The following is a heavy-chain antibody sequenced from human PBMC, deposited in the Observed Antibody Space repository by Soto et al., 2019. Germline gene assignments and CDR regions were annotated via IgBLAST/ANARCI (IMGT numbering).Heavy chain of an antibody. CDR3: ARVGQQLVPSAFDI. V-gene: IGHV4-59*01. Sequence: PSETLSLTCTVSGGSMRNYFWTWIRQPPGKGLEWIGYIYYSGSTNYNPSLKSRVTISVDTSKNQFSLKLSSVTAADTAVYYCARVGQQLVPSAFDIWGQGTMVTVSS. CDR2: IYYSGST. J-gene: IGHJ3*02. D-gene: IGHD6-13*01. CDR1: GGSMRNYF.